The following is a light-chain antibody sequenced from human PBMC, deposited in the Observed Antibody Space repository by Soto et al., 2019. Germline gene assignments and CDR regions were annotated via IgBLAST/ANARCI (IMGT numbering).Light chain of an antibody. J-gene: IGKJ4*01. CDR1: QSVSSN. CDR3: QQHNNWPLT. CDR2: GIS. Sequence: EIVMTQSPATLSVSPGERATLSCRASQSVSSNLAWYQQKPGQAPRLLMYGISTRATGIPARFSGSGSGSEFTLTISSLQSEDLAIYYCQQHNNWPLTFGGGTKVEIK. V-gene: IGKV3-15*01.